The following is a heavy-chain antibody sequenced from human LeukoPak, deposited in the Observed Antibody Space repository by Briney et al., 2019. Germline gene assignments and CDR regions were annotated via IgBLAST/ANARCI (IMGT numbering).Heavy chain of an antibody. CDR2: TSYDVSKK. Sequence: PGRSLRLACAAAGFTFSSYCMHWVRQPPGKLLDWVALTSYDVSKKFYADTVKGRYTICRDNSKTSLSLQMNSLRTEDTAVYYCAKAKEGFSGYDYLFDYWGQGTLVTVSS. J-gene: IGHJ4*02. V-gene: IGHV3-30*18. CDR3: AKAKEGFSGYDYLFDY. CDR1: GFTFSSYC. D-gene: IGHD5-12*01.